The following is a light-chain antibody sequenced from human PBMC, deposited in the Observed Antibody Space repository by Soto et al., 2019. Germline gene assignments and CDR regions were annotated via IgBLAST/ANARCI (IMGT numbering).Light chain of an antibody. CDR1: QTISSW. CDR3: QHYNSYSEA. V-gene: IGKV1-5*03. J-gene: IGKJ1*01. Sequence: IPLTDSPSTLPRSVVASATITCRASQTISSWLAWYQQKPGKAPKLLIYKASTLKSGVPSRFSGSGSGTEFTLTISSLQPDDFATYYCQHYNSYSEAFGQGSKVDI. CDR2: KAS.